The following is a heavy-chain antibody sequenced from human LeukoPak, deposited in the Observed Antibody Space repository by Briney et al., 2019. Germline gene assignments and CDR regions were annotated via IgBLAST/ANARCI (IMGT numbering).Heavy chain of an antibody. CDR1: GFTFGSHA. V-gene: IGHV3-23*01. CDR3: AGYFCSGGSCYRYFDY. Sequence: GGSLRLSCEASGFTFGSHAMYWVRQAPGKGLEWVSAISESGSGTYYADSVKGRFTISRDNSKNTLYLQMNSLRPEDTAVYYCAGYFCSGGSCYRYFDYWGQGTLVTVSS. D-gene: IGHD2-15*01. J-gene: IGHJ4*02. CDR2: ISESGSGT.